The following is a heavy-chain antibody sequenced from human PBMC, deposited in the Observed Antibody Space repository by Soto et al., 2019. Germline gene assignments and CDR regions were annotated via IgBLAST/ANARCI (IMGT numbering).Heavy chain of an antibody. CDR1: GGSISNYY. J-gene: IGHJ4*02. V-gene: IGHV4-59*01. CDR3: ARGIAGATTPFDL. D-gene: IGHD1-26*01. CDR2: IYYTGST. Sequence: QVQLQESGPGLVKPSETLSLTCTVSGGSISNYYWSWIRQPPGKGLEWIGYIYYTGSTTYNPSLKSRVTISEDTSKSQLSLKVRSVTAADTAVYYCARGIAGATTPFDLWGQGTLVTVSS.